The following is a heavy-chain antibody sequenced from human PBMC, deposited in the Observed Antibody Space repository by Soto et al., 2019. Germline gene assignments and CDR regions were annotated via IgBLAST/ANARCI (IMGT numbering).Heavy chain of an antibody. CDR2: TGAVGDT. D-gene: IGHD1-1*01. CDR3: ARATVTTPYYFDY. V-gene: IGHV3-13*04. J-gene: IGHJ4*02. Sequence: EVQLVESGGGLVQPGGSLRLSCAASGFTFSSYDMYWVRQATGKGLEWVSGTGAVGDTYYSGSVKGRFTISREDAKNSLYLQMNSLTARDTAVYYCARATVTTPYYFDYWGQGTLVTVSS. CDR1: GFTFSSYD.